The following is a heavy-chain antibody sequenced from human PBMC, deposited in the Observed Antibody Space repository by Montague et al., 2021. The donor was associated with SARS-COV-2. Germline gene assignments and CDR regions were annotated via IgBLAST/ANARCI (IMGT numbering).Heavy chain of an antibody. D-gene: IGHD3-22*01. Sequence: SETPSLTCVVSGVSITTTSYYWAWIRQPPGKDLEWIGSIDYSSTHHYHPSLKSRVSMATDTSKNQFSLTFTSVSDADTSVYYCASLPYDSSGYFPHGEVWGQGTLVIVSS. CDR3: ASLPYDSSGYFPHGEV. CDR2: IDYSSTH. V-gene: IGHV4-39*01. J-gene: IGHJ4*02. CDR1: GVSITTTSYY.